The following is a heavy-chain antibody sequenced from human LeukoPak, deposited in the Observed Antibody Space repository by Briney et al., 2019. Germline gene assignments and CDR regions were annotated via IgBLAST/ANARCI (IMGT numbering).Heavy chain of an antibody. CDR3: ATPLTTVTTNDY. CDR1: GFTFSSYG. CDR2: ISYDGSNK. D-gene: IGHD4-17*01. Sequence: GGSLRLSCAASGFTFSSYGMHWVRQAPGKGLEWVAVISYDGSNKYYADSVKGRFTISRDNSKNTLYLQMNSLRAEDTAVYYCATPLTTVTTNDYWGQGTLVTVSS. J-gene: IGHJ4*02. V-gene: IGHV3-30*03.